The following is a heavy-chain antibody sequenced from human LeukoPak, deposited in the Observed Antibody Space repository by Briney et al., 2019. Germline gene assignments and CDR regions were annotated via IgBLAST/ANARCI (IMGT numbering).Heavy chain of an antibody. CDR3: ARDLVTVTKGFDI. D-gene: IGHD4-17*01. J-gene: IGHJ3*02. CDR1: DDSFSSHY. V-gene: IGHV4-59*11. Sequence: SETLSLTCAVSDDSFSSHYWTWIRQPPGKGLEWIGYISYIGSTNYNPSLKSRVTISIDTSKNQFSLKPSSVTAADTAVYYCARDLVTVTKGFDIWGQGTMVSVSS. CDR2: ISYIGST.